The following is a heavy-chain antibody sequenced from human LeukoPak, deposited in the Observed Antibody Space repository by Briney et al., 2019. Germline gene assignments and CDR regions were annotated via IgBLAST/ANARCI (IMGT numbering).Heavy chain of an antibody. CDR2: IYYSGST. V-gene: IGHV4-39*07. Sequence: SETLSLTCTVSGGSISSSSYYWGWIRQPPGKGLEWIGSIYYSGSTYYNPSLKSRVTISVDTSKNQFSLKLSSVTAADTAVYYCARGSIAAAARAFDIWGQGTMVTVSS. CDR1: GGSISSSSYY. D-gene: IGHD6-13*01. CDR3: ARGSIAAAARAFDI. J-gene: IGHJ3*02.